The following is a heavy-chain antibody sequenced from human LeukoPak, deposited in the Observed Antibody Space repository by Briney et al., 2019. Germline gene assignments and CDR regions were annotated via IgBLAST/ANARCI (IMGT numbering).Heavy chain of an antibody. D-gene: IGHD3-10*01. J-gene: IGHJ3*01. CDR2: INTGNGNT. V-gene: IGHV1-3*04. Sequence: ASVKVSCKTSGYIFTNYAIHWVRQAPGQNLEWMGWINTGNGNTKYSQKFQDRVIITRDTSASIAYMELSSLRSEDTAVFYCVRISKKGIDAFAFWGQGTMVTVSS. CDR3: VRISKKGIDAFAF. CDR1: GYIFTNYA.